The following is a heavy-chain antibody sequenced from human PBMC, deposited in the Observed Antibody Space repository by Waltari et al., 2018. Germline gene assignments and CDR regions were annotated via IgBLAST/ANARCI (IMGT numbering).Heavy chain of an antibody. CDR3: AKDQLLREGFDY. Sequence: QVQLVESGGGVVQPGGSLRLSCAASGFTFSSYGMHWVRQAPGKGLEWVAFIRYDGSNKNYAESVKGRFTISRDNSKNTLYLQMNSLRAEDTAVYYCAKDQLLREGFDYWGQGTLVTVSS. CDR1: GFTFSSYG. D-gene: IGHD1-26*01. J-gene: IGHJ4*02. V-gene: IGHV3-30*02. CDR2: IRYDGSNK.